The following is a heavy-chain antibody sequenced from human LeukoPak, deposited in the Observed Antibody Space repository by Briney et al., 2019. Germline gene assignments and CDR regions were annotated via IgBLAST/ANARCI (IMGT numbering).Heavy chain of an antibody. D-gene: IGHD3-10*01. V-gene: IGHV3-30*18. CDR2: ISYDGSNK. CDR1: GFTFSSYG. J-gene: IGHJ5*02. Sequence: PGRSLRLSCAASGFTFSSYGMHWVRQAPGKGLEWVAVISYDGSNKYYADSVKGRFTISRDNSKNTLYLQMNSLRAEDTAVYYCAKTTYGSGVNWFDPWGQGTLVTVSS. CDR3: AKTTYGSGVNWFDP.